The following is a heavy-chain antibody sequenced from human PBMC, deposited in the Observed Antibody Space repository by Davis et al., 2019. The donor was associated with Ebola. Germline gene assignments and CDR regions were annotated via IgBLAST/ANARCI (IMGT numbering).Heavy chain of an antibody. CDR1: GFTFSSYW. CDR2: ISSSSSTI. D-gene: IGHD4-17*01. J-gene: IGHJ4*02. CDR3: ARDDYGDYGY. V-gene: IGHV3-48*02. Sequence: GESLKISCAASGFTFSSYWMSWVRQAPGKGLEWVSYISSSSSTIYYADSVKGRFTISRDNAKNSLYLQMNSLRDEDTAVYYCARDDYGDYGYWGQGTLVTVSS.